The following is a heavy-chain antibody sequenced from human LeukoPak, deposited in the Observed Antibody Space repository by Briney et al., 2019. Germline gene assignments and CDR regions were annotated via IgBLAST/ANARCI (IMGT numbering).Heavy chain of an antibody. D-gene: IGHD2-2*01. V-gene: IGHV3-23*01. CDR2: ISGSGVST. J-gene: IGHJ4*02. Sequence: GGSLRLSCAASGFTFSSDSMTWVRQASGKGLEWVSTISGSGVSTFYADPVKGRFTISRDNSKNTLYLHMNSLSAEDTAIYYCAKDSFSSRWGQGTLVTVSS. CDR3: AKDSFSSR. CDR1: GFTFSSDS.